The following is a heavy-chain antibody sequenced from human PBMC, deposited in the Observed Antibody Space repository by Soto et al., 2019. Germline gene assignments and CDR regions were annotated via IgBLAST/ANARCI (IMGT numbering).Heavy chain of an antibody. J-gene: IGHJ4*02. CDR3: AKLPDYYDSSGYYSPYYFDY. V-gene: IGHV3-23*01. Sequence: PGGSLRLSCAASGFTFSSYAMSWVRQAPGKGLEWVSAISGSGGSTYYADSVKGRFTISRDNSKNTLYLQMNSLRAEDTAVYYCAKLPDYYDSSGYYSPYYFDYWGQGTLVTVSS. D-gene: IGHD3-22*01. CDR2: ISGSGGST. CDR1: GFTFSSYA.